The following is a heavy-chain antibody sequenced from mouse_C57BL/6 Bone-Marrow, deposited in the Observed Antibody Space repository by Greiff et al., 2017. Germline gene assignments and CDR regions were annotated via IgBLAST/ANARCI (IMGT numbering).Heavy chain of an antibody. CDR2: INPSTGGT. Sequence: DVKLVESGPELVKPGASVKISCTASGYSFTGYYMNWVKQSPEKSLEWIGEINPSTGGTTYNQKFKAKATLTVDKSSSTAYRQLKSLTSEDSAVYYCARGGRRYFDVWGTGTTVTVSS. J-gene: IGHJ1*03. CDR1: GYSFTGYY. V-gene: IGHV1-42*01. CDR3: ARGGRRYFDV. D-gene: IGHD1-1*01.